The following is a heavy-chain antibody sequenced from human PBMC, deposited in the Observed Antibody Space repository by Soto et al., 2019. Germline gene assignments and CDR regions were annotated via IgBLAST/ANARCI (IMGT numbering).Heavy chain of an antibody. CDR3: AKGVSDMVRGVIIPPFDY. CDR2: ISGSGGST. D-gene: IGHD3-10*01. CDR1: GFTFSSYA. V-gene: IGHV3-23*01. J-gene: IGHJ4*02. Sequence: GGSLRLSCAASGFTFSSYAMSWVRQAPGKGLEWVSAISGSGGSTYYADSVKGRFTISRDNSKNTLYLQMNSLRAEDTAVYYCAKGVSDMVRGVIIPPFDYWGQGTLVTVSS.